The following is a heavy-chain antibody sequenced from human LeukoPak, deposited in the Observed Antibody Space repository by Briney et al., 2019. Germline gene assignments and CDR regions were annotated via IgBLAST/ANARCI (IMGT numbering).Heavy chain of an antibody. Sequence: GGSLRLSCAASGFTFDDYAMHWVRQAPGKGLEWVSGISWNSGSIGYADPVKGRFTISRDNAKNSLYLQMNSLRAEDTALYYCAKVGSGWYIGDYFDYWGQGTLVTVSS. CDR1: GFTFDDYA. J-gene: IGHJ4*02. CDR3: AKVGSGWYIGDYFDY. CDR2: ISWNSGSI. D-gene: IGHD6-19*01. V-gene: IGHV3-9*01.